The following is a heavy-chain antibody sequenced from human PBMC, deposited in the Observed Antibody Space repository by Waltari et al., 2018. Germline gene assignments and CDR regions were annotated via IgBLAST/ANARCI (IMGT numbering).Heavy chain of an antibody. CDR3: ARRYCSSTSCYSIGWFDP. V-gene: IGHV1-69*13. J-gene: IGHJ5*02. D-gene: IGHD2-2*02. CDR2: IIPIFGTT. CDR1: GGTFSSYA. Sequence: QVQLVQSGAEVKKPGSSVKVSCKASGGTFSSYAISWVRQAPGQGLEWMGGIIPIFGTTNYAQKFQGRVTITADESTSTAYMELSSLRSEDTAVYYCARRYCSSTSCYSIGWFDPWGQGTLVTVSS.